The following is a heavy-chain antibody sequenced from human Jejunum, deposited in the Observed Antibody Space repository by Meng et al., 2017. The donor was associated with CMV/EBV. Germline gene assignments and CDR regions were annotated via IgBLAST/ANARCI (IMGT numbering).Heavy chain of an antibody. J-gene: IGHJ5*02. CDR1: GDTPTADF. CDR2: INSHSGAT. D-gene: IGHD6-6*01. V-gene: IGHV1-2*02. CDR3: LTYTSSSHSFGP. Sequence: SWKASGDTPTADFMFWVRRAPGQGLEWMGWINSHSGATQYAQKFQGRVTMTRDTSISTVYMDLSSLRSDDTADYYCLTYTSSSHSFGPWGQGTLVTVPQ.